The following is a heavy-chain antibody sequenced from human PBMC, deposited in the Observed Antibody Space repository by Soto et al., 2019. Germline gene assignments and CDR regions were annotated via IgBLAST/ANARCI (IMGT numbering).Heavy chain of an antibody. D-gene: IGHD3-16*02. J-gene: IGHJ4*02. CDR3: ARDGRIMITFGGVIANPVFDY. V-gene: IGHV3-30-3*01. CDR2: ISYDGSNK. CDR1: GFTFSSYA. Sequence: PGGSLRLSCAASGFTFSSYAMHWVRQAPGKGLEWVAVISYDGSNKYYADSVKGRFTISRDNPKNTLYLQMNSLRAEDTAVYYCARDGRIMITFGGVIANPVFDYWGQGTLVTVSS.